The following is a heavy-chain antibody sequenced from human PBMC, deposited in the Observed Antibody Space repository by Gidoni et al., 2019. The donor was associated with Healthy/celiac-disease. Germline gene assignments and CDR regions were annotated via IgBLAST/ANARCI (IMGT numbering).Heavy chain of an antibody. CDR2: IRSKANSYAT. CDR1: GFTFSGSA. D-gene: IGHD4-17*01. J-gene: IGHJ4*02. V-gene: IGHV3-73*02. CDR3: TRHDYGDHGRGY. Sequence: EVQLVESGGGLVQPGGSLKLSCAASGFTFSGSAMHWVRQASGKGLEWVGRIRSKANSYATAYAASVKGRFTISRDDSKNTAYLQMNSLKTEDTAVYYCTRHDYGDHGRGYWGQGTLVTVSS.